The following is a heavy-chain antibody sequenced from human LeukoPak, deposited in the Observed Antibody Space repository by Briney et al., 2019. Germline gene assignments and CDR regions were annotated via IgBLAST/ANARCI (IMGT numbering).Heavy chain of an antibody. D-gene: IGHD6-13*01. CDR2: IYYSGST. Sequence: SETLSLTCTVSGGSIGSSSYYWGWIRQPPGKGLEWIGSIYYSGSTYYNPSLKSRVTISVDTSKNQFSLKLSSVTAADTAVYYCARHSSSWYTDYYYYMDVWGKGTTVTISS. CDR3: ARHSSSWYTDYYYYMDV. V-gene: IGHV4-39*01. J-gene: IGHJ6*03. CDR1: GGSIGSSSYY.